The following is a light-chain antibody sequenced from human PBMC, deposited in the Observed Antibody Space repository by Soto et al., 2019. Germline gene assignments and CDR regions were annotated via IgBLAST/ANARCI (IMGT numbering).Light chain of an antibody. J-gene: IGKJ2*01. CDR3: QQSYITPYT. CDR1: QSISVH. CDR2: AAS. V-gene: IGKV1-39*01. Sequence: DIQMTQSPSSLSASVRDTVTITCRASQSISVHLNWYQQKPGEVPKLLIYAASNLHSGVPSRFSGSGSETDFALTISSLQPEDFATYYCQQSYITPYTFGQGTRLGIK.